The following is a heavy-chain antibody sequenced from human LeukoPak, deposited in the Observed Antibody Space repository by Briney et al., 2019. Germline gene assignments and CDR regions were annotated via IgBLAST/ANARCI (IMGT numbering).Heavy chain of an antibody. D-gene: IGHD3-3*01. V-gene: IGHV4-34*01. CDR1: GGSLSGYY. CDR3: ARGRVVYDLWSGYYIYYFDY. Sequence: SETLSLTWAVYGGSLSGYYWSWIRQPPGKGLEWIGEINHSGSTNYNPSLKSRGTISVDTSKNQFSLKLSSVTAADTAVYYCARGRVVYDLWSGYYIYYFDYWGQGTLVTVSS. J-gene: IGHJ4*02. CDR2: INHSGST.